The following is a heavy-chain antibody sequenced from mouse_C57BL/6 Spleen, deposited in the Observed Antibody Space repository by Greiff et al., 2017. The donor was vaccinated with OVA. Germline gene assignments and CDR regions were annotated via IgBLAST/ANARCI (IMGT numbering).Heavy chain of an antibody. V-gene: IGHV5-17*01. CDR3: ARRDYYGSSPDY. Sequence: EVKLMESGEGLVKPGGSLKLSCAASGFTFSDYGMHWVRQAPEKGLEWVAYISSGSSTIYYADTVKGRFTISRDNAKNTLFLQMTSLRSEDTAMYYCARRDYYGSSPDYWGQGTTLTVSS. CDR2: ISSGSSTI. CDR1: GFTFSDYG. D-gene: IGHD1-1*01. J-gene: IGHJ2*01.